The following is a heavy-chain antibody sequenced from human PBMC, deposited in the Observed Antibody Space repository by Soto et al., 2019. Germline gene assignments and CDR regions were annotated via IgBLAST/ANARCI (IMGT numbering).Heavy chain of an antibody. D-gene: IGHD3-10*01. CDR1: GGSISSSSYY. J-gene: IGHJ6*02. V-gene: IGHV4-39*01. CDR3: ARRANYGSGSYYYYYGMDV. Sequence: SETLSLTCTFSGGSISSSSYYWGWIRQPPGKGLEWIGSIYYSGSTYYNPSLKSRVTISVDTSKNQFSLKLSSVTAADTAVYYCARRANYGSGSYYYYYGMDVWGQGTTVTVSS. CDR2: IYYSGST.